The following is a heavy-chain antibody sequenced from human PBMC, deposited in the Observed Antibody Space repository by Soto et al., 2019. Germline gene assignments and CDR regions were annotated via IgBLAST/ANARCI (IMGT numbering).Heavy chain of an antibody. D-gene: IGHD3-22*01. CDR1: GGSISSYY. Sequence: SETLSLTCTVSGGSISSYYWSWIRQPPGKGLEWIGYIYYSGSTNYNPSLKSRVTISVDTSKNQFSLKLSSVTAADTAVYYCARSQYYYDSSGYYSDAFDIWGQGTMVTVSS. J-gene: IGHJ3*02. V-gene: IGHV4-59*01. CDR2: IYYSGST. CDR3: ARSQYYYDSSGYYSDAFDI.